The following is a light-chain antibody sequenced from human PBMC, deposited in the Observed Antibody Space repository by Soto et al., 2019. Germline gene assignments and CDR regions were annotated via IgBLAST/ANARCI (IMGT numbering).Light chain of an antibody. J-gene: IGKJ1*01. Sequence: MTQTPLSLSVTPGQPASISCKSSQSLLHSDGKTYLNWYQQKAGKAPKLLIYAASSLQSGVPSRFSGSGSVTDFTLAISSLQPEDFATYYCQQSYSTLWTFSQGTKVDIK. V-gene: IGKV1-39*01. CDR3: QQSYSTLWT. CDR2: AAS. CDR1: QSLLHSDGKTY.